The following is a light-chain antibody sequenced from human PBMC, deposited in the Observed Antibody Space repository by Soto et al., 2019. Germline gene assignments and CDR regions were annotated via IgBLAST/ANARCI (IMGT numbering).Light chain of an antibody. CDR3: SSFARGDNPHVL. CDR1: SSDVAGSDY. CDR2: VVT. J-gene: IGLJ2*01. V-gene: IGLV2-8*01. Sequence: QSVLTQPPSASGSPGQSVTISCTGTSSDVAGSDYVSWYQQHPGKAPKLIIYVVTKRPAGVPDRFSGSKSGNTASLTVSGLQADDESYYYCSSFARGDNPHVLFGGGTKLTVL.